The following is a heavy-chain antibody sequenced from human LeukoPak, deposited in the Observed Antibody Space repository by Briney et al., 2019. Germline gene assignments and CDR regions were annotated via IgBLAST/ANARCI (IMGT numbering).Heavy chain of an antibody. CDR1: GGSISSYY. J-gene: IGHJ6*03. CDR3: ARGTWIQGGDAYYYYYMDV. Sequence: PSETLSLTCTVSGGSISSYYWSWIRQPPGKGLEWIGYIYYSGSTNYNPSLKSRVTISVDTSKNQFSLKLSSVTAADTAVYYCARGTWIQGGDAYYYYYMDVWGKGTTVTVSS. D-gene: IGHD5-18*01. CDR2: IYYSGST. V-gene: IGHV4-59*01.